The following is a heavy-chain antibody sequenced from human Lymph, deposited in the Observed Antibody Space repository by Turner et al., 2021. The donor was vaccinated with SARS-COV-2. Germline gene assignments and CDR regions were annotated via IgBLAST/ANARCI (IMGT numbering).Heavy chain of an antibody. CDR2: ISGDGGGT. J-gene: IGHJ4*02. CDR1: GFTFDDYA. V-gene: IGHV3-43*02. Sequence: EVQLVASGGGVVQPGGSLSLSCAASGFTFDDYAMHWVRQAPGKGLEWVSLISGDGGGTYYADSVKGRFTISRDNSKNSLSLQMNSLRAEDTALYYCAKDPGYCSGGSCYSRTYFDCWGQGTLVTVS. CDR3: AKDPGYCSGGSCYSRTYFDC. D-gene: IGHD2-15*01.